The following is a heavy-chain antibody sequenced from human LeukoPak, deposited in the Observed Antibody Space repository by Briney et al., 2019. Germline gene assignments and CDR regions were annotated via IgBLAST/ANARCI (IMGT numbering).Heavy chain of an antibody. J-gene: IGHJ5*02. CDR2: INHSGST. Sequence: PSETLSLTCAVYGGSFSGYYWGWIRQPPGKGLEWIGEINHSGSTNYNPSLKSRVTISVDTSKNQFSLKLSSVTGADTAVYYRAGLRDYYVWFDPWGQGTLVTVSS. CDR3: AGLRDYYVWFDP. CDR1: GGSFSGYY. D-gene: IGHD3-10*02. V-gene: IGHV4-34*01.